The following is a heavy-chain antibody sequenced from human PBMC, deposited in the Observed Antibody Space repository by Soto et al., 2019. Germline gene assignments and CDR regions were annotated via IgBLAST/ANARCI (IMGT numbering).Heavy chain of an antibody. CDR2: IWYDGSNK. V-gene: IGHV3-33*01. CDR3: ARRGYYYGMDV. J-gene: IGHJ6*02. Sequence: ESGGGVVQPGRSLRLSCAASGFTFSSYGMHWVRQAPGKGLEWVAVIWYDGSNKYYADSVKGRFTISRDNSKNTLYLQMNSLRAEDTAVYYCARRGYYYGMDVWGQGTTVTVSS. CDR1: GFTFSSYG.